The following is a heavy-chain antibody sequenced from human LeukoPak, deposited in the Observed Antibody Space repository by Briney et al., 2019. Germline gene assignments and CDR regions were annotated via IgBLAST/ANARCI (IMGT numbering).Heavy chain of an antibody. CDR1: GGSISSGGYS. V-gene: IGHV4-30-2*01. J-gene: IGHJ3*02. D-gene: IGHD4-23*01. CDR2: IYHSGST. Sequence: SQTLSLTCAVSGGSISSGGYSWSWIRQPPGKGLEWIGYIYHSGSTYYNPSLKSRVTISVDRSKNQFSLKLSSVTAADTAVYYCAREGYGGNSFPAFDIWGQGTMVTVSS. CDR3: AREGYGGNSFPAFDI.